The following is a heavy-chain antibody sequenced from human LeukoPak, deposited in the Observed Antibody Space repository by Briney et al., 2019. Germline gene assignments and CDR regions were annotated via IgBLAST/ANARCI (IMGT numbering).Heavy chain of an antibody. D-gene: IGHD2-2*02. CDR3: ARGTSCSSTSCYSFDY. V-gene: IGHV1-69*04. CDR2: IIPILGIA. J-gene: IGHJ4*02. Sequence: ASVKVSCKASGGTFSSYAISWVRQAPGQGLEWMGRIIPILGIANYAQKFQGRVTITADKSTSTAYMELSSLRSEDTAVYYCARGTSCSSTSCYSFDYWGQGTLVTVSS. CDR1: GGTFSSYA.